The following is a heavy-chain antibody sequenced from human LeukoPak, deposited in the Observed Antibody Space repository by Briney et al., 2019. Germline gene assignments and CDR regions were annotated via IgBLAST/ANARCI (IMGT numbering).Heavy chain of an antibody. J-gene: IGHJ4*02. CDR3: ARSTHTMVPFDY. CDR1: GGSISSYY. Sequence: SETLSLTRTVSGGSISSYYWSWIRQPPGKGLEWIGEINHSGSTNYNPSLKSRVTISVDTSKNQFSLKLSSVTAADTAVYYCARSTHTMVPFDYWGQGTLVTVSS. CDR2: INHSGST. V-gene: IGHV4-34*01. D-gene: IGHD3-10*01.